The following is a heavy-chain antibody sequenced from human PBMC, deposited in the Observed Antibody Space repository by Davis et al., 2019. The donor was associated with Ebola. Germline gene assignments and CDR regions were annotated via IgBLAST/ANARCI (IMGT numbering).Heavy chain of an antibody. CDR3: ARGRLLEWPPTFYGLDV. J-gene: IGHJ6*04. V-gene: IGHV4-59*01. D-gene: IGHD3-3*01. CDR1: GASISSYY. CDR2: MYNSGST. Sequence: MPSETLSLTCSVSGASISSYYWSWIRQPPGKGLEWIGYMYNSGSTNHNPSLKSRVTISVDTPNKQVSLKLSSVTAADTAVYYCARGRLLEWPPTFYGLDVWGKGTTVTVSS.